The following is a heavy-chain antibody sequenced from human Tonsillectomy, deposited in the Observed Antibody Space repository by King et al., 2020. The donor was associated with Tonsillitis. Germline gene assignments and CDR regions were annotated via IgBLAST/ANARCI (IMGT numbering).Heavy chain of an antibody. CDR3: ATGRGKLGIATALDY. Sequence: QLVQSGGGVVQPGRSLRLSCAASGFTFNSYGMHWVRQAPGKGLEWVAVIWYDGSNKYYADSVKGRFTISRDNSKNTLYLQMSSLRAEDTAVYYCATGRGKLGIATALDYWGQGTLVTVSS. D-gene: IGHD6-13*01. J-gene: IGHJ4*02. CDR1: GFTFNSYG. CDR2: IWYDGSNK. V-gene: IGHV3-33*08.